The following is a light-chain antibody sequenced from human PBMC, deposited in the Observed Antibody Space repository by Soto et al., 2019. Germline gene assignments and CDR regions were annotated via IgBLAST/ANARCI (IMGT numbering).Light chain of an antibody. J-gene: IGLJ1*01. Sequence: SVLAQPPPMSAAPGQKVTLSCSGSNPNIGNTYVSWYQQLPGTAPKLLIYENNKRPSGIPDRFSGSKSGTSATLGITGLQTGDEADYYCGAWDSGLSGYVFGTGTKVTVL. CDR3: GAWDSGLSGYV. CDR2: ENN. CDR1: NPNIGNTY. V-gene: IGLV1-51*02.